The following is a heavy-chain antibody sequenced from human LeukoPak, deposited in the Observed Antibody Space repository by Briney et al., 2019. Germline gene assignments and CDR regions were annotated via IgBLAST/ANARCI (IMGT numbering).Heavy chain of an antibody. CDR2: INWNGGST. Sequence: GGSLRLSCAASGFTFDDYGMSWVRQAPGKGLEWVSGINWNGGSTGYADSVKGRFTISRDNAKNSLYLQMNSLRAEDTALYYCVRGYDILTGYYDLGFDYWGQGTLVTVSS. CDR1: GFTFDDYG. D-gene: IGHD3-9*01. J-gene: IGHJ4*02. CDR3: VRGYDILTGYYDLGFDY. V-gene: IGHV3-20*04.